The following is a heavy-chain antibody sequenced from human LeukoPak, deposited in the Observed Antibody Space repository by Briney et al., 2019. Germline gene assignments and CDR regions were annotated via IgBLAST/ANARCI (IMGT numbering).Heavy chain of an antibody. CDR3: ARDQIVVVPAAIVYYYYGTDV. V-gene: IGHV1-18*01. Sequence: GASVKVSCKASVYTFTSYGISWVRQAPGQGLEWMGWISAYNGNTNYAQTLQGRVTMTTDTSTSTAYMELRSLRSDDTAVYYCARDQIVVVPAAIVYYYYGTDVWGQGPTVTVSS. D-gene: IGHD2-2*01. CDR1: VYTFTSYG. CDR2: ISAYNGNT. J-gene: IGHJ6*02.